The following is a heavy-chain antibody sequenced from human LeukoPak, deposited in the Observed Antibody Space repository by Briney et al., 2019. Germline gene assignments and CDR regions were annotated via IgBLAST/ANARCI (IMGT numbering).Heavy chain of an antibody. V-gene: IGHV3-48*04. CDR2: ISSSSSTI. Sequence: GGSLRLSCAASGFTFSSYSMNWVRQAPGKGLEWVSYISSSSSTIYYADSVKGRFTISRDNAKNSLYLQMNSLRAEDTAVYYCARGAGSWYSGNWFDPWGQGTLVTVSS. J-gene: IGHJ5*02. CDR1: GFTFSSYS. CDR3: ARGAGSWYSGNWFDP. D-gene: IGHD6-13*01.